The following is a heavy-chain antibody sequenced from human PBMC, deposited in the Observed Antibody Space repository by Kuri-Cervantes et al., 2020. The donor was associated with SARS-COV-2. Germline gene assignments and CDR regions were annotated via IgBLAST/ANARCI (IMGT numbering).Heavy chain of an antibody. CDR1: GYTFTAYY. D-gene: IGHD3-22*01. V-gene: IGHV1-2*06. CDR3: ERSYFYDSSGYVMDY. Sequence: ASVKVSCKTSGYTFTAYYVHWVRQAPGQGLEWMGRIHPNDGATNSAQKFQGRVTMTRDTSISTAYMELSRLRSDDTAVYYCERSYFYDSSGYVMDYWGQGTLVTVSS. CDR2: IHPNDGAT. J-gene: IGHJ4*02.